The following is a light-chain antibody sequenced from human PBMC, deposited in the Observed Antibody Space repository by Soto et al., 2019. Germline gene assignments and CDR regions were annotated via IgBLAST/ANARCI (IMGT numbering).Light chain of an antibody. V-gene: IGLV1-47*01. CDR3: AAWDDSLSGVV. CDR2: RNN. Sequence: QSLLTQPPSASGTLGQRVTISCSGSSSNIGSNYLYWYQQLPGTAPKLLIYRNNQRPSGVPDRFSGSKSGTSASLAISGLRSEDEADYYCAAWDDSLSGVVFGGGTKLTVL. CDR1: SSNIGSNY. J-gene: IGLJ2*01.